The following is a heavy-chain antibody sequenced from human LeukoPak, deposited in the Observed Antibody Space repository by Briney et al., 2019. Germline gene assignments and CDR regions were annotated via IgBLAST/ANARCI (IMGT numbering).Heavy chain of an antibody. CDR1: GFTFSSYS. D-gene: IGHD6-6*01. CDR2: ISSSSSYI. V-gene: IGHV3-21*01. CDR3: AREREQLARFDY. J-gene: IGHJ4*02. Sequence: MPGGSLRLSCAASGFTFSSYSMNWVRQAPGKGLEWVSSISSSSSYIYYADSVKGRFTISRDNAKNSLYLQMNSLRAEDTAVYYCAREREQLARFDYWGQGTLVTVSS.